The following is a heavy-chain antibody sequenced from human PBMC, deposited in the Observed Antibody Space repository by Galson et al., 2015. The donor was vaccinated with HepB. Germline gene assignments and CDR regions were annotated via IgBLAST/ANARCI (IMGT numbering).Heavy chain of an antibody. CDR1: GFTFSSYA. D-gene: IGHD6-13*01. J-gene: IGHJ3*02. Sequence: SLRLSCAASGFTFSSYAMHWVRQAPGKGLEWVAVISYDGSNKYYADSVKGRFTISRDNSKNTLYLQMNSLRAEDTAVYYCARDYSRADRGAFDIWGQGAMVTVSS. V-gene: IGHV3-30*04. CDR3: ARDYSRADRGAFDI. CDR2: ISYDGSNK.